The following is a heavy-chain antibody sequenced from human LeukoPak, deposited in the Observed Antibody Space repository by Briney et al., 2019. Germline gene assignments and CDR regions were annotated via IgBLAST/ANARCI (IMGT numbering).Heavy chain of an antibody. CDR2: IYHSGST. J-gene: IGHJ3*02. V-gene: IGHV4-30-2*01. CDR1: GGSISSYS. D-gene: IGHD5-24*01. Sequence: SETLSLTCTVSGGSISSYSWSWIRQPPGKGLEWIGYIYHSGSTYYNPSLKSRVTISVDRSKNQFSLKLSSVTAADTAVYYCARGQWLQSAFDIWGQGTMVTVSS. CDR3: ARGQWLQSAFDI.